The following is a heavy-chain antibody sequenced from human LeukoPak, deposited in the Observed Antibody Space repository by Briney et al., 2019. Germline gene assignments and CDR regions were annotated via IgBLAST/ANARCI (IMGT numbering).Heavy chain of an antibody. D-gene: IGHD1-7*01. CDR2: IYTSGST. CDR1: GGSISSGSYY. Sequence: PSETLSLTCTVSGGSISSGSYYWSWIRQPAGKGLEWIGRIYTSGSTNYNPSLKSRVTISVDTSKNQFSLKLSSVTAADTAVYYCARGPMLAGTTDLDYWGQGTPVTVSS. V-gene: IGHV4-61*02. CDR3: ARGPMLAGTTDLDY. J-gene: IGHJ4*02.